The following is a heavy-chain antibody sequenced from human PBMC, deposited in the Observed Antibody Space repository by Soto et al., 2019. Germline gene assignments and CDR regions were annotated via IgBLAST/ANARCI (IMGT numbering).Heavy chain of an antibody. J-gene: IGHJ6*03. CDR1: GYTFTSYG. CDR2: ISAYNGNT. CDR3: ARGVSIYYYMDV. D-gene: IGHD2-8*01. Sequence: ASVKVSCKASGYTFTSYGISWVRQAPGQGLEWMGWISAYNGNTNYAQHLQGRVTMTTDTSTTTAYMELRSLRSDDTAVYYCARGVSIYYYMDVWGKGTTVTVSS. V-gene: IGHV1-18*01.